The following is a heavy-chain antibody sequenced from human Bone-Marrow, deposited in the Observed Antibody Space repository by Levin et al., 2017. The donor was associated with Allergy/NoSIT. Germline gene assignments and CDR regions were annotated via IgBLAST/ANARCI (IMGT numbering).Heavy chain of an antibody. D-gene: IGHD5-24*01. CDR1: GFTFSSYS. CDR2: ISSSSSYI. J-gene: IGHJ4*02. Sequence: TGGSLRLSCAASGFTFSSYSMNWVRQAPGKGLEWVSSISSSSSYIYYADSVKGRFTISRDNAKNSLYLQMNSLRAEDTAVYYCARDRGFKEMATINKPFDYWGQGTLVTVSS. CDR3: ARDRGFKEMATINKPFDY. V-gene: IGHV3-21*01.